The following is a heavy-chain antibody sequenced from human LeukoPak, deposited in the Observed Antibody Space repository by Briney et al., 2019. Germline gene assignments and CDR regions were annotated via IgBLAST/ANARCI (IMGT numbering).Heavy chain of an antibody. CDR3: ARVKDVNDDIMFHH. V-gene: IGHV3-7*01. D-gene: IGHD3-9*01. CDR1: GFTFNTYW. J-gene: IGHJ1*01. Sequence: GGSLRLSCAASGFTFNTYWMNWVRQAPGKGLEWVANIKQDGSQKEYVDSVKGRFTISRDNAKNSLYLQMNSLRAEGTAVYYCARVKDVNDDIMFHHWGQGTLVTVSS. CDR2: IKQDGSQK.